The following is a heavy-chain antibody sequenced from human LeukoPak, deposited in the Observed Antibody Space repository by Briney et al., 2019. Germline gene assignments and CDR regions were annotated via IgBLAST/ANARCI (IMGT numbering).Heavy chain of an antibody. Sequence: DPSQTLPLTCTVSGASISSGSYYWSWIRQPAGKGLEWIGRIYTSGSTNYNPSLKSRVTISVDTPKNQSSLKPRSVTAADTAVYYCARGNSYYYDSSGYPDYWGQGTPVTVSS. J-gene: IGHJ4*02. D-gene: IGHD3-22*01. CDR3: ARGNSYYYDSSGYPDY. CDR2: IYTSGST. V-gene: IGHV4-61*02. CDR1: GASISSGSYY.